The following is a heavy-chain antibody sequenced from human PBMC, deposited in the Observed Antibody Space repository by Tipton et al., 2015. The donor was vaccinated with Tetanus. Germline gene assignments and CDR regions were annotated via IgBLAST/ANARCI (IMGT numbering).Heavy chain of an antibody. J-gene: IGHJ4*02. V-gene: IGHV1-18*04. CDR3: AATQGFCSGDACYPDY. D-gene: IGHD2-15*01. CDR2: ISTYIGNT. CDR1: GYIFTNHP. Sequence: QVQLVQSGAEVKKPGASVKVSCKTSGYIFTNHPIAWVRQAPGHGLEWMGWISTYIGNTNYAQNFQGRVTMTPDTSTATAYMELRSVTSGDTAVYYCAATQGFCSGDACYPDYWGQGTLVNVSS.